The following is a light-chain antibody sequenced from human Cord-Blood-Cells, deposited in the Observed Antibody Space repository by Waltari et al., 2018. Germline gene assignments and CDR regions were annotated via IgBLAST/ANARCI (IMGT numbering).Light chain of an antibody. J-gene: IGKJ2*01. CDR2: DAS. CDR1: QSVSSY. V-gene: IGKV3-11*01. CDR3: QQRSNWMYT. Sequence: ELVLTRSPANLSLSPGEGVPRACRAIQSVSSYLAWYQQTPGQAPRLLIYDASNRATGIPARFSGSGSGTDFTLTISSLEPEDFAVYYCQQRSNWMYTFGQGTKLEIK.